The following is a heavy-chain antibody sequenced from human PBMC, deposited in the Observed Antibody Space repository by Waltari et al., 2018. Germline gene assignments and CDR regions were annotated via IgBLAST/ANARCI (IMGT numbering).Heavy chain of an antibody. CDR1: GFTFSSYT. J-gene: IGHJ4*02. D-gene: IGHD1-26*01. Sequence: EVQLVESGGGLVQPGGSLRLSCAASGFTFSSYTMNWVRQAPGKGVGWISYISSDSSTIYYADSVKGRFSISRDNAKNSLSLQMNSLRAEDTAVYYCARGVVGAIWGQGTLVTVSS. V-gene: IGHV3-48*04. CDR3: ARGVVGAI. CDR2: ISSDSSTI.